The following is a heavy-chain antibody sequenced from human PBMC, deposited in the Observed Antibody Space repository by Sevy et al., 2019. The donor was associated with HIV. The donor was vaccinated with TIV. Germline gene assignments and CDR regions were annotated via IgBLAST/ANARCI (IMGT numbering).Heavy chain of an antibody. Sequence: ASVKVSCKASGYTFTSYGISWVRQAPGQGLEWMGWISAYNGNTNYAQKLQGRDTMTTDTSTSTAYMELRSLRSDDTAVYYCARRTRAMAATPFGYWGQGTLVSDSS. CDR1: GYTFTSYG. CDR3: ARRTRAMAATPFGY. V-gene: IGHV1-18*01. CDR2: ISAYNGNT. D-gene: IGHD6-19*01. J-gene: IGHJ4*02.